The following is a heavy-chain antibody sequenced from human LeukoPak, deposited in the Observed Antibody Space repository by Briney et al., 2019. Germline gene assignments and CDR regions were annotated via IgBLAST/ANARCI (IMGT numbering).Heavy chain of an antibody. CDR1: GFTFSDYS. CDR3: ARDDQPYGSGSYY. CDR2: IGSSAVTI. D-gene: IGHD3-10*01. J-gene: IGHJ4*02. Sequence: GGSLRLSCAASGFTFSDYSMDWVRQAPGKGLEWVSYIGSSAVTIYYADSVKGRFTISRDNAKNSLYLQMNSLRAEDTAVYYCARDDQPYGSGSYYWGQGTLVTVSS. V-gene: IGHV3-48*04.